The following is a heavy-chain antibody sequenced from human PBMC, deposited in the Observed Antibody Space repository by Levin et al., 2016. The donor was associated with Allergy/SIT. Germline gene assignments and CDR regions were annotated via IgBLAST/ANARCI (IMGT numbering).Heavy chain of an antibody. V-gene: IGHV3-30*02. CDR3: AKDVWGYSYGYQGYGMDV. J-gene: IGHJ6*02. D-gene: IGHD5-18*01. CDR2: IRYDGSNK. Sequence: WIRQPPGKGLEWVAFIRYDGSNKYYADSVKGRFTISRDNSKNTLYLQMNSLRAEDTAVYYCAKDVWGYSYGYQGYGMDVWGQGTTVTVSS.